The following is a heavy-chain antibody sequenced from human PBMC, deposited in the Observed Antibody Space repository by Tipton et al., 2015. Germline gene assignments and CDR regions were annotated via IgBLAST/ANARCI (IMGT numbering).Heavy chain of an antibody. V-gene: IGHV3-48*03. CDR2: LSTLGDTI. D-gene: IGHD3-16*01. CDR1: GFTLLTHE. J-gene: IGHJ4*02. CDR3: ATMLNRLFDS. Sequence: SLRLSCAASGFTLLTHEMTWVRQAPGKGLEWISYLSTLGDTIYYADSVRGRFTISRDDATNSLFLQLNNLRVEDTALYYCATMLNRLFDSWGQGSLVTVSS.